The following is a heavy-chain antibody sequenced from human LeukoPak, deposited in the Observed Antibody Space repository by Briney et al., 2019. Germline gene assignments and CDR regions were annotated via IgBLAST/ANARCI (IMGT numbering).Heavy chain of an antibody. Sequence: SETLSLTCTVSGGSISGYYWSWVRQPAGKGLEWIGRIYTSGSTNYNPSLKSRVTMSVDTSKNQFSLKLSSVTAADTAVYYCARASSSGNWFDPWGQGTLVTVSS. J-gene: IGHJ5*02. D-gene: IGHD6-6*01. CDR3: ARASSSGNWFDP. V-gene: IGHV4-4*07. CDR2: IYTSGST. CDR1: GGSISGYY.